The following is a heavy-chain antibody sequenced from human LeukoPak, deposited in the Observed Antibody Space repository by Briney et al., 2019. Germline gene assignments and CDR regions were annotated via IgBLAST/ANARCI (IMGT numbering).Heavy chain of an antibody. Sequence: GASVKVSCKASGYTLTSYGISWVRQAPGQGLEWMGWISAYNGNTNYAQKLQGRVTMTTDTSTSTAYMELRSLRSDDTAVYYCVVLRYFDWSATLTYYFDYWGQGALVTVSS. CDR1: GYTLTSYG. CDR3: VVLRYFDWSATLTYYFDY. J-gene: IGHJ4*02. V-gene: IGHV1-18*01. CDR2: ISAYNGNT. D-gene: IGHD3-9*01.